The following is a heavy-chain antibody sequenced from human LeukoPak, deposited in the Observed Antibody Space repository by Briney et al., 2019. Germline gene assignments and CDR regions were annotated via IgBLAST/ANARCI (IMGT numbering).Heavy chain of an antibody. CDR3: ARQLLPYNFCMDV. CDR2: IHYSGST. D-gene: IGHD1-26*01. CDR1: GGSINSGDHY. V-gene: IGHV4-39*01. J-gene: IGHJ6*03. Sequence: SETLSLTCTVSGGSINSGDHYWGWIRQPPGQGLEWIGSIHYSGSTYYNPSLKSQATIFVDTSNNQSSLWLSSVTAADTAVYYCARQLLPYNFCMDVWGKGTTVTASS.